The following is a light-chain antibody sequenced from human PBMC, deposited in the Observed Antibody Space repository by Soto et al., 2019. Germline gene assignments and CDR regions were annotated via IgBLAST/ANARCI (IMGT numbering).Light chain of an antibody. Sequence: DIQMTQSPSSLSASVGDRVTITCRASQTISTYLNWYQQKPGKAPKLLICATSSLLSGVPSRFSGSGSGTDFTLTISSLQPEDFATYYCQQSHSTPYTFGQGTKLEIK. V-gene: IGKV1-39*01. CDR3: QQSHSTPYT. CDR2: ATS. J-gene: IGKJ2*01. CDR1: QTISTY.